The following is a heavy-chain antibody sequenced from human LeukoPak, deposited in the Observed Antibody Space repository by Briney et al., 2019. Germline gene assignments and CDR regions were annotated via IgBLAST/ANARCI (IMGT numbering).Heavy chain of an antibody. Sequence: GGSLGPSCAAPGLTFTSNAMSWVGKVQGKGLKWASGISGRGGNTYYADSVKGRFTISRDNSKNTLYLQMDSLRAEDTAVYYCAKQPILSGYYSSNYYYYGMDVWGQGTTVTVSS. V-gene: IGHV3-23*01. CDR2: ISGRGGNT. CDR1: GLTFTSNA. D-gene: IGHD3-9*01. J-gene: IGHJ6*02. CDR3: AKQPILSGYYSSNYYYYGMDV.